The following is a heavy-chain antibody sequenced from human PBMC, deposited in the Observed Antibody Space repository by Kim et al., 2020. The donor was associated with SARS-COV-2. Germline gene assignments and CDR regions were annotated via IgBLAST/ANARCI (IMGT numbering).Heavy chain of an antibody. Sequence: TYYADSVKGRFTISRDNSKNTLYLQMNGLRAEDTAVYYCARAAGAYYFDYWGQGTLVTVSS. V-gene: IGHV3-53*01. J-gene: IGHJ4*02. CDR2: T. CDR3: ARAAGAYYFDY.